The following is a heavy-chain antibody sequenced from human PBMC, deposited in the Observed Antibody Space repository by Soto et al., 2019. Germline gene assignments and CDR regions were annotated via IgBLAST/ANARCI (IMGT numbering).Heavy chain of an antibody. D-gene: IGHD3-3*01. Sequence: QPGGSLRLSCAASGFTFSSYWMHWVRQAPGKGLVRVSHIHGDGSTTSYADSVKGRFTISRDNAKNVLYLQMNSLIAEDTAVYYCARFTGFWSAIDYWGLGTLVTVSS. CDR2: IHGDGSTT. CDR3: ARFTGFWSAIDY. V-gene: IGHV3-74*01. CDR1: GFTFSSYW. J-gene: IGHJ4*02.